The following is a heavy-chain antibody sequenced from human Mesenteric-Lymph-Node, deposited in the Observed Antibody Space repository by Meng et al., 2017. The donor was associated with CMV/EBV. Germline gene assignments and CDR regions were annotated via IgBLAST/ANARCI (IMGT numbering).Heavy chain of an antibody. CDR1: GFTFSDYY. V-gene: IGHV3-11*01. CDR3: ARYSSSWYSVTVDY. J-gene: IGHJ4*02. D-gene: IGHD6-13*01. CDR2: ISSSGSTI. Sequence: GESLKISCAASGFTFSDYYMSWIRQAPGKGLEWVSYISSSGSTIYYADSVKGRFTISRDNAKNSLYLQMNSLRAEDTAVYYCARYSSSWYSVTVDYWGQGTLVTVSS.